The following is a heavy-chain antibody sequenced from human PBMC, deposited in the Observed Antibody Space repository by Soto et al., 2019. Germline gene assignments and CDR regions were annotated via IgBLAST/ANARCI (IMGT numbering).Heavy chain of an antibody. CDR1: GFTFRSYA. D-gene: IGHD3-9*01. J-gene: IGHJ4*02. CDR2: MSYDGSNK. V-gene: IGHV3-30-3*01. Sequence: GGSLRLSCAASGFTFRSYAMHWVRQAPGKGLEWVAVMSYDGSNKYYADSAKGRFTISRDNSKNTLYLQMNSLRAEDTAVYYCARDRAYDLLTGYQDWAYYFDSWGQGTLVTVSS. CDR3: ARDRAYDLLTGYQDWAYYFDS.